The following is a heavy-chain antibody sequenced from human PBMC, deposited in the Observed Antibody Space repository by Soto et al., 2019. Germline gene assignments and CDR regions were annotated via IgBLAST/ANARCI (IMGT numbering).Heavy chain of an antibody. CDR1: GYTFTGYY. Sequence: ASVKVSCKASGYTFTGYYMHWVRQAPGQGLEWMGWINPNSGGTNYAQKFQGWVTMTRDTSTSTAYMELSRLRSDDTAVYYCARDPDDILTGYPDLDYWGQGTLVTVSS. CDR2: INPNSGGT. J-gene: IGHJ4*02. V-gene: IGHV1-2*04. D-gene: IGHD3-9*01. CDR3: ARDPDDILTGYPDLDY.